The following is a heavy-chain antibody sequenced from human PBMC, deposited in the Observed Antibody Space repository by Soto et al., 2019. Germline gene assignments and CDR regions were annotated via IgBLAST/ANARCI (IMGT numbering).Heavy chain of an antibody. CDR2: ISAYNGNT. CDR3: ATTQLNYDFWSCYGGEYNFDY. CDR1: GYTFTSYG. Sequence: ASVKVSCKASGYTFTSYGISWVRQAPGQGLEWMGWISAYNGNTNYAQKLQGRVTMTTDTSTSTAYMELRSLRSDDTAVYYCATTQLNYDFWSCYGGEYNFDYWGQGTLVTVSS. V-gene: IGHV1-18*01. D-gene: IGHD3-3*01. J-gene: IGHJ4*02.